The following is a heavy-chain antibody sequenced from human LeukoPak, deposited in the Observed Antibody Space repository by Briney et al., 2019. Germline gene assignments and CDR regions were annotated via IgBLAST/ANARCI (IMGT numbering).Heavy chain of an antibody. CDR1: GGSISSGDYY. D-gene: IGHD3-22*01. CDR3: ARVPYYYDSSGLLQSYYFDY. J-gene: IGHJ4*02. Sequence: PSQTLSLTCTVSGGSISSGDYYWSWIRQPPGKGLEWIGYIYYNPSLKSRVTISVDTSKNQFSLKLSSVTAADTAVYYCARVPYYYDSSGLLQSYYFDYWGQGTLVTVSS. V-gene: IGHV4-30-4*08. CDR2: IY.